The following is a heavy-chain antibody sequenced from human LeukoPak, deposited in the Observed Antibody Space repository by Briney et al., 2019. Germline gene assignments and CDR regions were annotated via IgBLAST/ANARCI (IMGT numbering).Heavy chain of an antibody. CDR3: ARQGAVDI. Sequence: SETLSLTCTVSGDSISSYYWSWIRQPPGKGLEWIGFIYSSGSANYSPSLRSRVTMSVDMSKNQFSLKLRSVTAADTAVNYCARQGAVDIWGQGTMVIVSS. J-gene: IGHJ3*02. V-gene: IGHV4-4*09. CDR1: GDSISSYY. CDR2: IYSSGSA.